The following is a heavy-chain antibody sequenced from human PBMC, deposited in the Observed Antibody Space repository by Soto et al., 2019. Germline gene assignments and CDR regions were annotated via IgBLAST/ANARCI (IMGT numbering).Heavy chain of an antibody. Sequence: GKGLEWVSYISSSGSTIYYADSVKGRFTISRDNAKNSLYLQMNSLRAEDTAVYYCARDRDYGDYEGEVNWFDPWGEGTLVTVPS. CDR2: ISSSGSTI. J-gene: IGHJ5*02. D-gene: IGHD4-17*01. CDR3: ARDRDYGDYEGEVNWFDP. V-gene: IGHV3-48*03.